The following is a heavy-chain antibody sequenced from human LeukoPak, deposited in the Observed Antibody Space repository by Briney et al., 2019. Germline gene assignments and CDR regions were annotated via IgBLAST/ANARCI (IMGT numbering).Heavy chain of an antibody. V-gene: IGHV5-51*01. D-gene: IGHD4-17*01. CDR3: ATPATVTTFAFDI. CDR2: IYPGDSDT. Sequence: GESLKISCKGSGYSFTSYWIGWVRQMPGKGLEWMGIIYPGDSDTRYSPSFQGQVTISADKSISTAYLQWSSLKASDTAMYYCATPATVTTFAFDIWGQGTMATVSS. J-gene: IGHJ3*02. CDR1: GYSFTSYW.